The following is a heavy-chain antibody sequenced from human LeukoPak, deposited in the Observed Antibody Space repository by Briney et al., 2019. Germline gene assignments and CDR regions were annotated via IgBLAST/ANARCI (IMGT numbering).Heavy chain of an antibody. V-gene: IGHV1-18*01. CDR1: GYTFTSYG. CDR3: ARDAITMVRGVIINPEPSDY. J-gene: IGHJ4*02. CDR2: ISAYNGNT. Sequence: GSSVKVSCKASGYTFTSYGISWVRQAPGQGLEWMGWISAYNGNTNYAQKLQGRVTMTTDTSTSTAYMKLRSLRSDDTAVYYCARDAITMVRGVIINPEPSDYWGQGTLVTVSS. D-gene: IGHD3-10*01.